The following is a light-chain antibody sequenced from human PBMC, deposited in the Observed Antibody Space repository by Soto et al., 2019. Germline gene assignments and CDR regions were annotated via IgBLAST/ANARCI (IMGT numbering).Light chain of an antibody. CDR2: GAF. V-gene: IGKV3-11*01. J-gene: IGKJ1*01. CDR1: QSVLSK. CDR3: QQRSNWPT. Sequence: EIVWTQSPGALSLSPRERARLSCRASQSVLSKLAWYQQKPGQAPRLLIYGAFTRATGIPARFSGSGSGTDFTLTISSLEPEDFAVYYCQQRSNWPTFGQGTKVDI.